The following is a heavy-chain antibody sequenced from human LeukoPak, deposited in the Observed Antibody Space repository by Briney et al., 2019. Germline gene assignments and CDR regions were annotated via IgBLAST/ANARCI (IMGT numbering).Heavy chain of an antibody. CDR3: AKDLTSGDYYDSHF. CDR2: ISPSGGIT. J-gene: IGHJ4*02. Sequence: QPGGTLRLSCAASGFTFSSHGMNWVRQAPGKGLEWVSGISPSGGITYYTDSVKGRFTISRDNSKNTVSLQMNRLRGEDTAVYYCAKDLTSGDYYDSHFWGQGTLVTVSS. CDR1: GFTFSSHG. V-gene: IGHV3-23*01. D-gene: IGHD3-22*01.